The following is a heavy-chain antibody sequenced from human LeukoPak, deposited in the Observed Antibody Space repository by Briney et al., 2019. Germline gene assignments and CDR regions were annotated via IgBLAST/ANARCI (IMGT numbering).Heavy chain of an antibody. CDR1: GFTFSSYA. D-gene: IGHD3-22*01. Sequence: PGGSLRLSCAASGFTFSSYAMHWVRQAPGKGLEWVSSISSSSSYIYYADSVKGRFTISRDNAKNSLYLQMNSLRAEDTAVYYCARDLSHWHYYDSSGSASWGQGTLVTVSS. J-gene: IGHJ4*02. CDR3: ARDLSHWHYYDSSGSAS. V-gene: IGHV3-21*01. CDR2: ISSSSSYI.